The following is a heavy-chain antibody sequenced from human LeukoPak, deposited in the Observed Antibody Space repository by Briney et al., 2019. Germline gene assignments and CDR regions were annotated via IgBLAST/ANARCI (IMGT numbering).Heavy chain of an antibody. V-gene: IGHV3-15*01. Sequence: GGSLRLSCAASGFTFSNAWMSWVRQAPGKGLEWVGRIKSKTDGGTTDYAAPVRGRFTISRDDSKNTLYLQMDSLKTEDAAVYYCTLYCSNGVCYSGGYYYYYGMDVWGQGTTVTVS. CDR3: TLYCSNGVCYSGGYYYYYGMDV. D-gene: IGHD2-8*01. CDR2: IKSKTDGGTT. J-gene: IGHJ6*02. CDR1: GFTFSNAW.